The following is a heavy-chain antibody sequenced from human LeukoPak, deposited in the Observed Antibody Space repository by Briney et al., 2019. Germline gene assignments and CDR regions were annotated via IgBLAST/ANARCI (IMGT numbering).Heavy chain of an antibody. CDR2: ITPYNGNT. V-gene: IGHV1-18*01. CDR1: GYTFTSYD. CDR3: ARDSDYSGYDWFVY. Sequence: ASVKVSCKASGYTFTSYDITWVRQAPGQGLEWMGWITPYNGNTNYAQKLQGRVTVTTDTSTSTAYMELRSLRSDDTAVYYCARDSDYSGYDWFVYWGQGTLVTVSS. J-gene: IGHJ4*02. D-gene: IGHD5-12*01.